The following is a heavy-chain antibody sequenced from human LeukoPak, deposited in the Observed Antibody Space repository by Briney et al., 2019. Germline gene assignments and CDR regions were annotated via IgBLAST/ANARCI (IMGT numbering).Heavy chain of an antibody. CDR1: GFTFSTYS. CDR3: ARVRPDDCTTSTCSLDY. V-gene: IGHV3-21*01. Sequence: PGGSLRLSCAASGFTFSTYSMNWVRQAPGKGLEWVSSISSSSSYIYYADSVKGRFTISRDNAKNSLYLQVNSLRAEDTSVYYCARVRPDDCTTSTCSLDYWGQGTLVTVSS. J-gene: IGHJ4*02. CDR2: ISSSSSYI. D-gene: IGHD2-8*01.